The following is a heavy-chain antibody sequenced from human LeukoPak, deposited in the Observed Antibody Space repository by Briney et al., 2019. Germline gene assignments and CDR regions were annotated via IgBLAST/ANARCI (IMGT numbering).Heavy chain of an antibody. CDR1: GYTYTGYY. CDR2: MNPNSGNT. J-gene: IGHJ4*02. V-gene: IGHV1-8*02. D-gene: IGHD6-13*01. Sequence: GASVKVSGKASGYTYTGYYMHWVRQAPGQGLEWMGWMNPNSGNTGYAQKFQGRVTMTRNTSISTAYMELSSLRSEDTAVYYCARGRGQYSSSWYGFGYWGQGTLVTVSS. CDR3: ARGRGQYSSSWYGFGY.